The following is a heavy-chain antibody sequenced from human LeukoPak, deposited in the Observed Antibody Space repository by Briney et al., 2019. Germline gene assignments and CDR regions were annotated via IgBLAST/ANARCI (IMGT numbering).Heavy chain of an antibody. V-gene: IGHV3-30*18. CDR2: ISYGGSNK. D-gene: IGHD3-22*01. J-gene: IGHJ4*02. CDR1: GFTFSTYG. CDR3: AKGYYALDN. Sequence: GGSLRLSCAASGFTFSTYGMHWVRQAPGKGLEWVAVISYGGSNKYYADSVKGRFTISRDNSKNTLYLQMNSLRAEDTAVYYCAKGYYALDNWGQGTLVTVSS.